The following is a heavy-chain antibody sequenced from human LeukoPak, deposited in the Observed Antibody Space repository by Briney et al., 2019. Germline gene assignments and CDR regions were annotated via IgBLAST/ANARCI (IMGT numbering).Heavy chain of an antibody. CDR3: ARGSYYDFWSGYPKAHFDY. Sequence: PSETLSLTCTVSGGSISSGDYYWSWIRQPPGKGLEWIGYIYYSGSTYYNPSLKSRVTISVDTSKNQFSLKLSSVTAADTAVYYCARGSYYDFWSGYPKAHFDYWGQGTLVTVSS. D-gene: IGHD3-3*01. V-gene: IGHV4-30-4*01. CDR2: IYYSGST. J-gene: IGHJ4*02. CDR1: GGSISSGDYY.